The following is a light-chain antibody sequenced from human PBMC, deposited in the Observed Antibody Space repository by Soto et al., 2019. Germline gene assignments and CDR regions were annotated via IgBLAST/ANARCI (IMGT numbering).Light chain of an antibody. J-gene: IGKJ2*01. CDR2: GAS. CDR1: QSINSE. CDR3: QQGHNWPLT. V-gene: IGKV3-15*01. Sequence: EIGMTQSPATLSLSPGERAALSCRASQSINSELAWYQQKPGQPPRLLIYGASTRATGVPARFTGSESGSEVTLTISGLQSEDFAVYYCQQGHNWPLTFGQGTRLEI.